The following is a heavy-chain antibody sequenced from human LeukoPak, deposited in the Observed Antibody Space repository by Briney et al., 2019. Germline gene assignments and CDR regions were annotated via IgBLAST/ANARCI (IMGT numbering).Heavy chain of an antibody. CDR2: IYPGDSDT. D-gene: IGHD6-19*01. V-gene: IGHV5-51*01. Sequence: GESLKISCKGSGYKFTNFWIGWVRQMPGKGLEWMGIIYPGDSDTRYSPSFQGQVTISADRSISTAYLQWSSLKAPDTAMYYCARLWGNSAWFNYWGQGTLVTVSS. CDR3: ARLWGNSAWFNY. CDR1: GYKFTNFW. J-gene: IGHJ4*02.